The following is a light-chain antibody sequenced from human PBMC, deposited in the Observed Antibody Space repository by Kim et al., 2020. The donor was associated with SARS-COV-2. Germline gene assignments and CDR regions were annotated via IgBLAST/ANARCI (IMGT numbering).Light chain of an antibody. J-gene: IGLJ1*01. CDR3: QSYDSSLSGYV. Sequence: QRVTISCTGSSSNIGAGYDVHWYHQLPGTAPKLLSYGNSNRPSGVPDRFSGSKSGTSASLAITGLQAEDEADYYCQSYDSSLSGYVFGTGTKVTVL. CDR1: SSNIGAGYD. CDR2: GNS. V-gene: IGLV1-40*01.